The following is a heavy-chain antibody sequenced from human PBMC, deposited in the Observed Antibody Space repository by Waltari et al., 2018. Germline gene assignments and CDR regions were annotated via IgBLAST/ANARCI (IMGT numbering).Heavy chain of an antibody. D-gene: IGHD2-2*01. J-gene: IGHJ4*02. Sequence: QVQLQESGPGLVKPSGTLSLTCTVSGGSISSSSYYWGWVRQPPGKGLEWIGSIYYSGSTYYNPSLKSRVTISVDTSKNQFSLRVSSVTAADTAVFYCARMVRGYCSSTSCHTDHWGQGTLVTVSS. CDR3: ARMVRGYCSSTSCHTDH. CDR1: GGSISSSSYY. CDR2: IYYSGST. V-gene: IGHV4-39*07.